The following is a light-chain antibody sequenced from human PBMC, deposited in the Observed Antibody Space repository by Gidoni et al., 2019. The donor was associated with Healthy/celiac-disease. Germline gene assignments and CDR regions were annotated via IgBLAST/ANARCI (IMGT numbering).Light chain of an antibody. J-gene: IGLJ2*01. CDR2: DDS. Sequence: SYVLPPPPSVSVAPGKTARITCGGNNIGSKSVHWYQQKPGQAPVLIVYDDSDRPSGIPERFSGSNSGNTATLTISRVEAGDEADYYCQVCDSSSDHVVFGGGTKLTVL. CDR3: QVCDSSSDHVV. CDR1: NIGSKS. V-gene: IGLV3-21*03.